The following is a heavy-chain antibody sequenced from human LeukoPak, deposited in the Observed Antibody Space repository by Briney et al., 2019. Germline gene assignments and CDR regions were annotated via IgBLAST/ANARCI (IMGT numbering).Heavy chain of an antibody. CDR1: GFTFSSYD. CDR3: AKALTLYSGSYPFSFDY. Sequence: PGGSLRLSCAASGFTFSSYDMHWVRHATGKGLEWVSAIGTAGDTYYADSVKGRFTISRDNSKNTLFLQMNSLRAEDTAVYYCAKALTLYSGSYPFSFDYWGQGTLVTVSS. V-gene: IGHV3-13*01. D-gene: IGHD1-26*01. J-gene: IGHJ4*02. CDR2: IGTAGDT.